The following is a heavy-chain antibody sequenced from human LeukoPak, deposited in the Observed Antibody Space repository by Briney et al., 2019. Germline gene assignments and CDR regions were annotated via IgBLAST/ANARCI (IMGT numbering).Heavy chain of an antibody. V-gene: IGHV5-51*01. Sequence: GESLKISCKDSGSSFTSQWIGWVRQTPGKGLEWMGIVYPGDADTRYSPSFQGQVTISADKSISTAYLQWSSLKASDTAMYYCAGRQELPDAFDIWGQGTLVTVSS. D-gene: IGHD6-13*01. CDR3: AGRQELPDAFDI. CDR1: GSSFTSQW. CDR2: VYPGDADT. J-gene: IGHJ3*02.